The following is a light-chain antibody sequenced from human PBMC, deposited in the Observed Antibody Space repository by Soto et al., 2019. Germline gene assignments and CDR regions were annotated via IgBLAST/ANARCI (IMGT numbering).Light chain of an antibody. CDR3: QHYKDYAWT. CDR1: QSISIW. V-gene: IGKV1-5*03. CDR2: GTS. J-gene: IGKJ1*01. Sequence: DIHMTQSPSTLSASVGDRVTITCRASQSISIWLAWYQQKPGRAPNLLIYGTSSLESGVPSRFSGSGSGTEFTLTISSLQPDDFATYYCQHYKDYAWTFGQGTKLEIK.